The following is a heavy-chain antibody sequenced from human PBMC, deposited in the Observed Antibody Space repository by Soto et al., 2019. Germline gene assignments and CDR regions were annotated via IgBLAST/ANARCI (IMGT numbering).Heavy chain of an antibody. CDR2: LKSDGSTT. CDR3: AGGCGGGDPPLAY. Sequence: GGSLRLSCAASGFTFSNHWMHWVRQAPGKGLVWVSHLKSDGSTTIYADSVKGRFTISRDNAKNTLYVQMNSLRPEDTAVYYCAGGCGGGDPPLAYWGQGTLVTVSS. V-gene: IGHV3-74*01. J-gene: IGHJ4*02. CDR1: GFTFSNHW. D-gene: IGHD3-16*01.